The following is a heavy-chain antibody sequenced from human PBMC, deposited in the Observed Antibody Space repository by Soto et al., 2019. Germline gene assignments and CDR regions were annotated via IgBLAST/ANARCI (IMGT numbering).Heavy chain of an antibody. Sequence: EVQLVESGGGLVQPGGSLRLSCAASVFTFSSYSMNCVRQAPGKGLEWVSYISSGSSTIYYADSVKGRFTISRDNAKNSLYLQMNSLRAEDTAVYYCARVYGIAVAGTLDFWGQGTLVTVSS. D-gene: IGHD6-19*01. J-gene: IGHJ4*02. V-gene: IGHV3-48*01. CDR2: ISSGSSTI. CDR3: ARVYGIAVAGTLDF. CDR1: VFTFSSYS.